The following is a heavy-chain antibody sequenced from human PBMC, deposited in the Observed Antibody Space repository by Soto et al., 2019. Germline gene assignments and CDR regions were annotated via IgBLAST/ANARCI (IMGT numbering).Heavy chain of an antibody. J-gene: IGHJ3*02. CDR1: GFTFSSYA. V-gene: IGHV3-23*01. CDR2: ITARGDTT. D-gene: IGHD2-8*01. Sequence: EVQLLESGGGLVQPGGSLRLSCAVSGFTFSSYAMSWVRQAPGKGLEWDSAITARGDTTYYADSVKGRFTITRHNSKSTMYLQMNSLRAEATAVYDCATVRPLRDCTLTSGLGAFDIWGQGTMVTVSS. CDR3: ATVRPLRDCTLTSGLGAFDI.